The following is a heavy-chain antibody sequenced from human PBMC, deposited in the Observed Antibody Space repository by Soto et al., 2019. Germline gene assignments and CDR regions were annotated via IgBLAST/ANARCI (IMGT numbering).Heavy chain of an antibody. J-gene: IGHJ4*02. D-gene: IGHD2-15*01. CDR2: ISSSSSYI. V-gene: IGHV3-21*01. Sequence: GGSLRLSCAASGFTFSRYSMNWVRQAPGKGLEWVSSISSSSSYIYYADSVKGRFTISRDNAKNSLYLQMNSLRAEDTAVYYCARDGGYCSGGSCYGWFDYWGQGTLVTVSS. CDR3: ARDGGYCSGGSCYGWFDY. CDR1: GFTFSRYS.